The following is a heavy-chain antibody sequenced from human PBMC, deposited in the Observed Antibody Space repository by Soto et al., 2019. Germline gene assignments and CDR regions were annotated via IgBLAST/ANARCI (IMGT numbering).Heavy chain of an antibody. CDR2: IIPIFGTA. Sequence: QVQLVQSGAEVKKPGSSVKVSCKASGGTFSSYAISWVRQAPGQGLEWMGGIIPIFGTANYAQKFQGRVTITADESTSTGYMELSSLRSEDTAVYYCARAGGDYGDYYYYYGMDVWGQGTTVTVSS. J-gene: IGHJ6*02. D-gene: IGHD4-17*01. CDR1: GGTFSSYA. CDR3: ARAGGDYGDYYYYYGMDV. V-gene: IGHV1-69*01.